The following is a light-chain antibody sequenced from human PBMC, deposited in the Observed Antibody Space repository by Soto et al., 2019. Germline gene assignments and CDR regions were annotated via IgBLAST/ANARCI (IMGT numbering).Light chain of an antibody. CDR1: SSNVGNNF. Sequence: QSVLTQPPSMSAAPGQKATITCSGSSSNVGNNFVSWYQQLPGTAPKLLIFDNSQRPSGIPDRFFGSKSGTSATLAITGPQTGDEAVYYCGTWDTKLNAVVFGGGTKLTVL. CDR3: GTWDTKLNAVV. CDR2: DNS. J-gene: IGLJ2*01. V-gene: IGLV1-51*01.